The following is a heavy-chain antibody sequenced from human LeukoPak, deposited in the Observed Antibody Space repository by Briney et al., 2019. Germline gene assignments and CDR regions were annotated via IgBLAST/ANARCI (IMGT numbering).Heavy chain of an antibody. V-gene: IGHV3-30*04. J-gene: IGHJ3*02. CDR1: GLTFSSYA. D-gene: IGHD6-13*01. CDR2: ISYDGSNK. Sequence: PGGSLRLSCAVSGLTFSSYAVHWVRQAPGKGLEWVAVISYDGSNKHYADSVKGRFTISRDNSKNTLYLQMNSLRAEDTAVYYCARDRGVYSSSWNAFDIWGQGTMVTVSS. CDR3: ARDRGVYSSSWNAFDI.